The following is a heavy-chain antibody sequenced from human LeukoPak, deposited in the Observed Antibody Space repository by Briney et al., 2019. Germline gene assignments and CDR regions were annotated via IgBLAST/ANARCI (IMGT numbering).Heavy chain of an antibody. D-gene: IGHD1-1*01. CDR3: AVRLTTGRLGTATTWFDP. CDR2: VSQSGGS. J-gene: IGHJ5*02. Sequence: SETLSLTCAVYGESFDSFYWNWVRQAPRKGLEWLGEVSQSGGSDYNPALESRVAISADASKRQFSLKLISVTAADTAVYYCAVRLTTGRLGTATTWFDPWGQGTLVSVSS. V-gene: IGHV4-34*01. CDR1: GESFDSFY.